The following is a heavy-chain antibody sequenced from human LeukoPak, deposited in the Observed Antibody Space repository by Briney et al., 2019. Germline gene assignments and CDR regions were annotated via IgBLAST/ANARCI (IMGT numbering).Heavy chain of an antibody. CDR1: GITVSTNY. V-gene: IGHV3-66*01. CDR3: AGGDTYASGSPWYFQH. J-gene: IGHJ1*01. Sequence: AGGSLRLSCAASGITVSTNYMNCVRRAPGKGLEWVSIIYSGGNTYYADSVKGRFTISRDKSKGTLFLQMNSLRAEDTAVYYCAGGDTYASGSPWYFQHWGQGTLVTVSS. D-gene: IGHD3-10*01. CDR2: IYSGGNT.